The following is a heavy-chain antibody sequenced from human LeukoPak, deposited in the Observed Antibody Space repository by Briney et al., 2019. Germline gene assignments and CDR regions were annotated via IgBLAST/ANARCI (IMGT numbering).Heavy chain of an antibody. CDR2: IYYSGTT. Sequence: PSETLSLTCTVSGGSISTSSYYWGWIRQPPGKGLEWIGNIYYSGTTYYNPSLKSRVTISVDTSKNQFSLKLSSVTAADTAVYYCARVQQQLSIDYWGQGTLVTVSS. CDR3: ARVQQQLSIDY. V-gene: IGHV4-39*07. CDR1: GGSISTSSYY. J-gene: IGHJ4*02. D-gene: IGHD6-13*01.